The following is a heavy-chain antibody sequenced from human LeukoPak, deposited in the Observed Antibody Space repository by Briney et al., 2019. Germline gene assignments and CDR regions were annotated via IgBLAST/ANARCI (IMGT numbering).Heavy chain of an antibody. CDR2: IKSKTDGGTT. CDR3: TTLVDVLLWFGELLPPDY. V-gene: IGHV3-15*01. CDR1: GFTFSNAW. D-gene: IGHD3-10*01. J-gene: IGHJ4*02. Sequence: GGSLRLSCAASGFTFSNAWMSWVRQAPGEGLEWVVRIKSKTDGGTTDYAAPVKGRFTISRDDSKNTLYLQMNSLKTEDTAVYYCTTLVDVLLWFGELLPPDYWGQGTLVTVSS.